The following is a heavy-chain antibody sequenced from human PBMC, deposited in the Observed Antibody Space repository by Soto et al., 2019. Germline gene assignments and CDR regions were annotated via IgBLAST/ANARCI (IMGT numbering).Heavy chain of an antibody. CDR3: ARGSVRYCSSTSCSYSTFDY. Sequence: ASVKVSFKASGGTFSSYAISWVRQAPGQGLEWMGGIIPIFGTANYAQKFQGRVTITADESTSTAYMELSSLRSEDTAVYYCARGSVRYCSSTSCSYSTFDYWGQGTLVTVSS. V-gene: IGHV1-69*13. D-gene: IGHD2-2*01. CDR2: IIPIFGTA. J-gene: IGHJ4*02. CDR1: GGTFSSYA.